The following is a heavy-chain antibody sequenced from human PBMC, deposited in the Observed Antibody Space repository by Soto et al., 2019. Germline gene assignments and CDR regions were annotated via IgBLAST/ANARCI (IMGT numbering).Heavy chain of an antibody. Sequence: VESLSISCKGYGYNFAGYWIAWVLQMPGKGLELMGIIYPSDSDTRYRPSFQGQVTISADKSISSAYLQWSSLRASDTAMYYCARGGVSTRTFDYWGQGTTVTVSS. D-gene: IGHD3-3*01. CDR1: GYNFAGYW. J-gene: IGHJ4*02. V-gene: IGHV5-51*01. CDR2: IYPSDSDT. CDR3: ARGGVSTRTFDY.